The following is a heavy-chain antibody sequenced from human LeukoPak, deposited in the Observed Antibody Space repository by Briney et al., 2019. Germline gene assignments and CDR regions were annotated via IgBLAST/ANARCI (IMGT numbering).Heavy chain of an antibody. CDR1: GYTFTSYD. V-gene: IGHV1-8*01. CDR2: MSPNSGNT. Sequence: ASVKVSCKASGYTFTSYDIHWVRQATGQGLEWMGWMSPNSGNTGYAQKFQGRVTMTRNTSISTAYMDLSSLRSEDTAVYYCARAMRAVAGRGNDYWGQGTLVTVSS. J-gene: IGHJ4*02. CDR3: ARAMRAVAGRGNDY. D-gene: IGHD6-19*01.